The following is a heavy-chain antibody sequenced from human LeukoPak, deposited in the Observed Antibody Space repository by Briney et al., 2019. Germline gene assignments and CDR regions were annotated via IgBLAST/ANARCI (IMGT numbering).Heavy chain of an antibody. CDR3: ARSPLHYDSSGWSRMYYYGMDV. J-gene: IGHJ6*02. CDR1: GYTFTGYY. Sequence: ASVKASCKASGYTFTGYYMHWVRQAPGQGLEWMGWINPNSGGTNYAQKFQGRVTMTRDTSISTAYMELSRLRSDDTAVYYCARSPLHYDSSGWSRMYYYGMDVWGQGTTVTVSS. CDR2: INPNSGGT. D-gene: IGHD6-19*01. V-gene: IGHV1-2*02.